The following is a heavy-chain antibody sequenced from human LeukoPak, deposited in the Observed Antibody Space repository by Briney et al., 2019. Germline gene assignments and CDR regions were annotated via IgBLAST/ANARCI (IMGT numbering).Heavy chain of an antibody. V-gene: IGHV4-59*01. D-gene: IGHD3-3*01. J-gene: IGHJ4*02. CDR3: ARGAAPTFGYFDY. Sequence: SETLSLTCTVSGGPISSYYWSWIRQPPGKGLEWIGYIYYSGSTNYNPSLKSRVTISVDTSKNQFSLKLSSVTAADTAVYYCARGAAPTFGYFDYWGQGTLVTVSS. CDR2: IYYSGST. CDR1: GGPISSYY.